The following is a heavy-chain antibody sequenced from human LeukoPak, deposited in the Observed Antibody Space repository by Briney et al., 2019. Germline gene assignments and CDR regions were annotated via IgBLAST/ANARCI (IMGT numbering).Heavy chain of an antibody. Sequence: EASVKVSCKASGYTFTSYGISWVRQAPGQGLEWMGWISAYNGNTKHAQKVQGRVTMTTDTSTSTAYMELRSLRSDDTAVYYCARGFPPRRNYDSSGYYSYYFDYWGQGTLVTVSS. CDR3: ARGFPPRRNYDSSGYYSYYFDY. CDR2: ISAYNGNT. V-gene: IGHV1-18*01. J-gene: IGHJ4*02. CDR1: GYTFTSYG. D-gene: IGHD3-22*01.